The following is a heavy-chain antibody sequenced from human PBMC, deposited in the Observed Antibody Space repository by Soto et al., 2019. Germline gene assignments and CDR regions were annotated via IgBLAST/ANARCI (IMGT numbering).Heavy chain of an antibody. J-gene: IGHJ6*02. CDR2: ISAYNGNT. CDR1: GYTFTSYG. V-gene: IGHV1-18*01. D-gene: IGHD4-17*01. Sequence: GASVKVSCKASGYTFTSYGISWVRQAPGQGLEWMGWISAYNGNTNYAQKLQGRVTMTTDTSTSTAYMELRSLRSDDTAVYYCASGALGNYYYWGMDVWGQGTTVTVSS. CDR3: ASGALGNYYYWGMDV.